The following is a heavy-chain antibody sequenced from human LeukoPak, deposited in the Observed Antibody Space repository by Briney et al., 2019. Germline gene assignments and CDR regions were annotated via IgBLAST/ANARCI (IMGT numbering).Heavy chain of an antibody. D-gene: IGHD4-17*01. CDR1: GGSISSGDYY. Sequence: PSETLSLTCTVSGGSISSGDYYWSWIRQPPGKGLEWIGYIYYSGSTYYNPSLKSRVTISVDTSKNQFSLKLSSVTAADTAVYYCARDDYGDYEAAFDIWGQGTMVTVPS. CDR2: IYYSGST. J-gene: IGHJ3*02. CDR3: ARDDYGDYEAAFDI. V-gene: IGHV4-30-4*01.